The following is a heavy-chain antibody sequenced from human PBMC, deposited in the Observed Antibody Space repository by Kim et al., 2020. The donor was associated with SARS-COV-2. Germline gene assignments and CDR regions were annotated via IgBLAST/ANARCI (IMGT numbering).Heavy chain of an antibody. V-gene: IGHV3-23*01. CDR1: GFTFRNYG. J-gene: IGHJ4*02. Sequence: GGSLRLSCAASGFTFRNYGMTWIRQAPGKGLEWVSTVGTSGTDTYYADSVKGRFTITRDSSRNTLNLLMNSLRAEDTAIYYCTDYYGPGSYADYWGQGAL. CDR3: TDYYGPGSYADY. D-gene: IGHD3-10*01. CDR2: VGTSGTDT.